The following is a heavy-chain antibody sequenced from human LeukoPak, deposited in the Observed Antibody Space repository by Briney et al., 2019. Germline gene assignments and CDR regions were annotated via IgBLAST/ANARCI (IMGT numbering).Heavy chain of an antibody. J-gene: IGHJ4*02. CDR1: GDSISSFY. CDR3: VLAPNSNWFDF. D-gene: IGHD2-15*01. CDR2: IHYSGSS. V-gene: IGHV4-59*08. Sequence: PSETLSLTCSVSGDSISSFYWNWIRQSPGRGLEWIGNIHYSGSSIYNPSLRSRVTMSIDTSKKQFFLKLRSATAADTAVYYCVLAPNSNWFDFWGQGTLVTVSS.